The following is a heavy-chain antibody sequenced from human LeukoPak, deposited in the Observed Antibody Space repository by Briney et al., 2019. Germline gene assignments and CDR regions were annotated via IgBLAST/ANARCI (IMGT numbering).Heavy chain of an antibody. J-gene: IGHJ4*02. CDR2: INQEGSEK. CDR3: ARDRSIASDY. D-gene: IGHD6-6*01. V-gene: IGHV3-7*05. CDR1: GFTFSSYW. Sequence: GGSLRLSCAASGFTFSSYWMSWVRQAPGKGLEWVANINQEGSEKYFVDSVKGRFTISRDNAKNSLYLQMNSLRAEDTAVYYCARDRSIASDYWGQGTLVTVSS.